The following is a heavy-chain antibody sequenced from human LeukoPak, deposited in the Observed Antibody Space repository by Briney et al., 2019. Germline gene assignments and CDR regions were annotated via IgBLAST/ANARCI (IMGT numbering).Heavy chain of an antibody. Sequence: PGGSLRLSCAASGFTVSSNYMSWVRQAPGKGLEWVSVIYSGGSTYYADSVKGRFTISRHNSKNTLYLQMNSLRAEDTAVYYCARGPGGYSYGHPHYYYGMDVWGQGTTVTVSS. D-gene: IGHD5-18*01. J-gene: IGHJ6*02. V-gene: IGHV3-53*04. CDR2: IYSGGST. CDR1: GFTVSSNY. CDR3: ARGPGGYSYGHPHYYYGMDV.